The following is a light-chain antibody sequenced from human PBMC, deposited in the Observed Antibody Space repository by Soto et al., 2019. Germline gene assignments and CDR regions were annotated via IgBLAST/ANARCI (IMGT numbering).Light chain of an antibody. Sequence: EIVLTQSPGTLSLSPGERATLSCRASQSVSSSYLAWYQQKPGQAPRLLIYDASSRATGIPDRFSGSGSGTDFTLTISRLEPEDFAVYFCQQYGSSPYTFGHGTKLEIK. CDR1: QSVSSSY. V-gene: IGKV3-20*01. CDR2: DAS. CDR3: QQYGSSPYT. J-gene: IGKJ2*01.